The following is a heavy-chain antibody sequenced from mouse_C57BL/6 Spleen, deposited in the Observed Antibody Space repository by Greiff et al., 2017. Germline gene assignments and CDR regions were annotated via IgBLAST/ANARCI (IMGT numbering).Heavy chain of an antibody. J-gene: IGHJ2*01. V-gene: IGHV1-22*01. CDR1: GYTFTDYN. CDR2: INPNNGGT. CDR3: ARGAGYFDY. Sequence: VQLQQPGPELVKPGASVKMSCKASGYTFTDYNMHWVKQSHGKSLEWIGYINPNNGGTSYNQKFKGKATLTVNKSSSTAYMELHSLTSEDSAVYYCARGAGYFDYWGQGTTLTVSS.